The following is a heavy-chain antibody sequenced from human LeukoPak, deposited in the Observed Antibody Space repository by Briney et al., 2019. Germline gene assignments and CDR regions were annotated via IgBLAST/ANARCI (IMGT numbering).Heavy chain of an antibody. CDR2: IYTSGST. J-gene: IGHJ4*02. CDR3: ARDYYDFWSGPIKD. Sequence: SQTLSLTCTVSGGSISSGSYYWSWIRQPAGKGLEWIGRIYTSGSTNYNPSLKSRVTISVDTSKNQISLKLSSVTAADTAVYYCARDYYDFWSGPIKDWGQGTLVTVSS. V-gene: IGHV4-61*02. D-gene: IGHD3-3*01. CDR1: GGSISSGSYY.